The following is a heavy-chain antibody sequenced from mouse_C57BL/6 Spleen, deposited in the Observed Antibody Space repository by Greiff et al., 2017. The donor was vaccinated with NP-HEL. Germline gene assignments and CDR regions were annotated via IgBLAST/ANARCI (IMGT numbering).Heavy chain of an antibody. CDR1: GYTFTDYY. Sequence: QVHVKQSGAELVRPGASVKLSCKASGYTFTDYYINWVKQRPGQGLEWIARIYPGSGNTYYNEKFKGKATLTAEKSSSTAYMQLSILTSEDSAVYFCARPYYSNYDWFAYWGQGTLVTVS. CDR3: ARPYYSNYDWFAY. J-gene: IGHJ3*01. V-gene: IGHV1-76*01. D-gene: IGHD2-5*01. CDR2: IYPGSGNT.